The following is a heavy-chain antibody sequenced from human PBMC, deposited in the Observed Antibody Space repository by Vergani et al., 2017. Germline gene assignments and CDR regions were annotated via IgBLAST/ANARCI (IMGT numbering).Heavy chain of an antibody. CDR1: GYTFTSSA. CDR2: INTNTGHL. V-gene: IGHV7-4-1*02. Sequence: QVQLVQSGSELKKPGASVKVSCKASGYTFTSSAMNWVRQAPGQGLEWMGWINTNTGHLTYAQGFTGRFVFSLDTSVSTAYLQITSLKAEDTAVYYCAREVTYYYNSSGSNARLNGFDPWGQGTLVTVSS. D-gene: IGHD3-22*01. J-gene: IGHJ5*02. CDR3: AREVTYYYNSSGSNARLNGFDP.